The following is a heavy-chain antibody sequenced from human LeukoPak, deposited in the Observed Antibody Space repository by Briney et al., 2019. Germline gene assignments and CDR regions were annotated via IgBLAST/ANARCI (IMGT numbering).Heavy chain of an antibody. D-gene: IGHD3-10*01. J-gene: IGHJ4*02. V-gene: IGHV1-2*02. CDR1: GYTFTGYY. CDR2: INPNSGGT. CDR3: ARSRTGSGFLFDY. Sequence: ASETVSCKASGYTFTGYYMHWVRQAPGQGLEWMGWINPNSGGTNYAQKFQGRVTMTRDTSISTAYMELSRLRSDDTAVYYCARSRTGSGFLFDYWGQGTLVTV.